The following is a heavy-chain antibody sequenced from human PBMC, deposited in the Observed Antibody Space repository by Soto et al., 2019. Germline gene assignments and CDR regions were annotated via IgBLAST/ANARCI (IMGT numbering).Heavy chain of an antibody. D-gene: IGHD3-16*01. J-gene: IGHJ3*02. Sequence: GESLKISCQGSGYSFTSYWITWVRQMPGKGLEWMGRIDPSDSYTNYSPSFQGHVTISADKSINTAYLQWSSLKASDSAMYYWARDSCNKALCHREDAFDIWGQGTMVTVSS. V-gene: IGHV5-10-1*01. CDR1: GYSFTSYW. CDR3: ARDSCNKALCHREDAFDI. CDR2: IDPSDSYT.